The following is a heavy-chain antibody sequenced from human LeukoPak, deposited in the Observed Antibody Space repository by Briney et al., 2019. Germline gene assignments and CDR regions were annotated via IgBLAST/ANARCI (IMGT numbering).Heavy chain of an antibody. CDR2: INPSGGST. V-gene: IGHV1-46*01. J-gene: IGHJ5*02. CDR1: GYTFTGYY. CDR3: ARLGGNSGETPRNWFDP. D-gene: IGHD1-26*01. Sequence: ASVKVSCKASGYTFTGYYMHWVRQAPGQGLEWMGIINPSGGSTSYAQKFQGRVTMTRDMSTSTVYMELSSLRSEDTAVYYCARLGGNSGETPRNWFDPWGQGTLVTVSS.